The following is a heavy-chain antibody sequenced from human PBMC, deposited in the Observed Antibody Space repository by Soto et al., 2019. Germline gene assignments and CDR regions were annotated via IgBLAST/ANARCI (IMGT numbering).Heavy chain of an antibody. V-gene: IGHV3-48*03. Sequence: AGGSLRLSCAASGFTFSRYEMNWVRQAPGKGLEWLSYISGSGTTIKYADSVRGRFTISRNNAKHSLELQMNSLRVEDTALYYCARERFLQFSTDDGFDVWGQGTMVTVSS. CDR3: ARERFLQFSTDDGFDV. CDR2: ISGSGTTI. CDR1: GFTFSRYE. J-gene: IGHJ3*01. D-gene: IGHD1-1*01.